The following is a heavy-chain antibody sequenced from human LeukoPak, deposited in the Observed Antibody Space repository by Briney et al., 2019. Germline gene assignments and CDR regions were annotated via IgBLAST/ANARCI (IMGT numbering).Heavy chain of an antibody. Sequence: GGSLRLSCAASGFTFNNYAMSWVRQAPGKGLEWVSVFSGRGYDTYYADSVKGRFTIFRDNSKNTLYLQMNSLRAEDTAVYYCAKEARSGFYYFDYWGQGTLVTVSS. CDR3: AKEARSGFYYFDY. D-gene: IGHD6-19*01. CDR2: FSGRGYDT. V-gene: IGHV3-23*01. CDR1: GFTFNNYA. J-gene: IGHJ4*02.